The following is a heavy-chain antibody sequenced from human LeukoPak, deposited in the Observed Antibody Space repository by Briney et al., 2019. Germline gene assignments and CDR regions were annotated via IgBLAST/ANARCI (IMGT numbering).Heavy chain of an antibody. CDR2: VNLDSGVT. CDR1: GYTFSDYY. V-gene: IGHV1-2*02. CDR3: AREPIRVFDYFDL. J-gene: IGHJ2*01. Sequence: ASVRVSCKASGYTFSDYYMHWVRRAPGRGLEWMGCVNLDSGVTDYAQKFQGRITMTRDTSISTAYMDLSSLKSDDTGIYFCAREPIRVFDYFDLWGRGTLVTVSS. D-gene: IGHD3-9*01.